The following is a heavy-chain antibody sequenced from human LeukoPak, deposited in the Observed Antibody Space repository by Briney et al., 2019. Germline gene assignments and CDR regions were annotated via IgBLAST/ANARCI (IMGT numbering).Heavy chain of an antibody. V-gene: IGHV3-7*03. CDR2: IKQDGCEK. J-gene: IGHJ4*02. CDR3: ATEARGAGY. CDR1: GLSFSSYW. Sequence: GGSLRLSCAASGLSFSSYWMTWVRQAPGKGLELLANIKQDGCEKNYVNSVKGRFTISRDNAKNSLSLQMNSLRVEDTAVYYCATEARGAGYWGQGTLVTVSS. D-gene: IGHD1-26*01.